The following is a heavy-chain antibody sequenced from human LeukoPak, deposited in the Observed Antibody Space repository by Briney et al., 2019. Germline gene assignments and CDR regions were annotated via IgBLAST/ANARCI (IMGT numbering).Heavy chain of an antibody. Sequence: PGGSLRLSCAASGFTFSSYGMHWVRQAPGKGLEWVAVIWYDGSNKYYADSVKGRFTISRDNSKNTLYLQMNSLRAEDTAVYYCARDYEGYYSDFDYWGQGTLVTVSS. CDR1: GFTFSSYG. CDR2: IWYDGSNK. J-gene: IGHJ4*02. V-gene: IGHV3-33*08. CDR3: ARDYEGYYSDFDY. D-gene: IGHD5-12*01.